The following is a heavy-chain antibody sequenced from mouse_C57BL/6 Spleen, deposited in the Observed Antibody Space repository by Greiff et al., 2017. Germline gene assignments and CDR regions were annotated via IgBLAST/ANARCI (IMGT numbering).Heavy chain of an antibody. D-gene: IGHD3-2*02. V-gene: IGHV1-82*01. J-gene: IGHJ4*01. CDR2: IYPGDGDT. Sequence: QVQLKQSGPELVKPGASVKISCKASGYAFSSSWMNWVKQRPGKGLEWIGRIYPGDGDTNYNGKFKGKATLTADKSSSAAYMQLSSLTSEDSAVYFCARSDSSGYVDAMDYWGQGTSVTVSS. CDR3: ARSDSSGYVDAMDY. CDR1: GYAFSSSW.